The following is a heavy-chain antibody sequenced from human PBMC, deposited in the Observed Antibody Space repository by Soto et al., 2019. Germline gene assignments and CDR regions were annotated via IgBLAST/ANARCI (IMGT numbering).Heavy chain of an antibody. CDR1: GGSISSGGYY. CDR2: IYYSGST. CDR3: ARANYDFWSGYFRHPGYFDY. D-gene: IGHD3-3*01. V-gene: IGHV4-31*03. J-gene: IGHJ4*02. Sequence: QVQLQESGPGLVKPTQTLSLTCTVSGGSISSGGYYWSWIRQHPGKGLEWIGYIYYSGSTYYNPSLKRRVTISVDTSKNQFSLKLSSVTAADTAVYYCARANYDFWSGYFRHPGYFDYWGQGTLVTVSS.